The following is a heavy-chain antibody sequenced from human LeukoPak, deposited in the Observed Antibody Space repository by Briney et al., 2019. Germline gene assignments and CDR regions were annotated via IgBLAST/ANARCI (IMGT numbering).Heavy chain of an antibody. V-gene: IGHV1-69*04. J-gene: IGHJ4*02. CDR1: GGTFGSYA. CDR2: IIPILGIA. D-gene: IGHD3-22*01. CDR3: AREGPHYYDSSGHDY. Sequence: SVKVSCKASGGTFGSYAISWVRQAPGQGLEWMGRIIPILGIANYAQKFQGRVTITADKSTSTAYMELSSLRSEDTAVYYCAREGPHYYDSSGHDYWGQGTLVTVSS.